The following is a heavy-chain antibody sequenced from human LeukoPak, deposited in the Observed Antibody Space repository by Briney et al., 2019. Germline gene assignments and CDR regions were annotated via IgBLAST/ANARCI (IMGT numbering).Heavy chain of an antibody. Sequence: PGRSLRLSCVASGFTFSDYTMHWVRHAPGKGLEYVSAISSYGDNTYYANSVRGRFTISRDNSKNTLYLQMGSLRADDMAVYYCARATNSYGGNSDYWGQGTLVTVSS. CDR2: ISSYGDNT. D-gene: IGHD4-23*01. CDR1: GFTFSDYT. J-gene: IGHJ4*02. CDR3: ARATNSYGGNSDY. V-gene: IGHV3-64*01.